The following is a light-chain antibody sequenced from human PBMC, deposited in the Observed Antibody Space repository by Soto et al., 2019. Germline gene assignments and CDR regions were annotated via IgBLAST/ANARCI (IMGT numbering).Light chain of an antibody. Sequence: QSALPQPRSVSGSPGQSVTISCTGTSSDVGGYQFVSWYQQYPGKAPKVMIYEVTKRPSGVPDRFSGSKSGNTASLTVSGLQADDEADYYCASHAGSSHAWVFGGGTKLTVL. CDR3: ASHAGSSHAWV. V-gene: IGLV2-11*01. CDR1: SSDVGGYQF. J-gene: IGLJ3*02. CDR2: EVT.